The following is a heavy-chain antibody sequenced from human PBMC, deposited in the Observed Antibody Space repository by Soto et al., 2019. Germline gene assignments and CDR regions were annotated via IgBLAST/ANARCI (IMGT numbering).Heavy chain of an antibody. CDR1: GGSISSYY. Sequence: QVQLQESGPGLVKPSETLSLTCTVSGGSISSYYWSWIRQPPGKGLEWIGDIYYSGSTNYNPSLKSRVTISVDTSKNQFSLKLSSVTAADTAVYYCARWGTAMAYFDYWGQGTLVTVSS. V-gene: IGHV4-59*01. J-gene: IGHJ4*02. CDR2: IYYSGST. D-gene: IGHD5-18*01. CDR3: ARWGTAMAYFDY.